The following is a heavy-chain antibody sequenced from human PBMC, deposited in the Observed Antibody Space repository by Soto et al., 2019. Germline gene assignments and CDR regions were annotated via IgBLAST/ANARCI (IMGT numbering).Heavy chain of an antibody. CDR2: IKSKKDGGTA. D-gene: IGHD1-26*01. J-gene: IGHJ4*02. CDR3: ARDYYTRFDY. CDR1: GFTFNLYG. V-gene: IGHV3-15*07. Sequence: GGSLRLSCATSGFTFNLYGMNWVRQAPGKGLEWVGRIKSKKDGGTADSAASVKGRFTISRDDSRNTVYLEMNNLKIEDTAMYYCARDYYTRFDYWGPGTLVTVSS.